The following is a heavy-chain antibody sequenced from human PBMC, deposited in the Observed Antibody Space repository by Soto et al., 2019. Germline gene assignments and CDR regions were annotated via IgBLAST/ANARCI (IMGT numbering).Heavy chain of an antibody. J-gene: IGHJ4*02. CDR3: ATMGTPATGLYFFDY. Sequence: QVQLQESGPGLVKPSQTLSLTCTVSGGSISSGNYYWSWIRQPPGKGLEWIGFISYSGSTYYSTSLQSRVNISVDTYKSQFSLNLSFVNAADTAVYYCATMGTPATGLYFFDYWGQGSLVTVSS. V-gene: IGHV4-30-4*01. D-gene: IGHD2-15*01. CDR2: ISYSGST. CDR1: GGSISSGNYY.